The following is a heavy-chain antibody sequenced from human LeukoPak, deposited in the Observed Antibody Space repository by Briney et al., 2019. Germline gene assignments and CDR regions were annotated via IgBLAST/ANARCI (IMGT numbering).Heavy chain of an antibody. J-gene: IGHJ6*03. Sequence: GGSLRLSCAASGFTFSSYAMSWVRQAPGKGLEWVSAISGSGGSTYYADSVKGRFTISRDNSKNTLYLQMNSLRAEDTAVYYRAKGLGYCSGGSCYSPLYYYMDVWGKGTTVTVSS. D-gene: IGHD2-15*01. CDR1: GFTFSSYA. CDR2: ISGSGGST. CDR3: AKGLGYCSGGSCYSPLYYYMDV. V-gene: IGHV3-23*01.